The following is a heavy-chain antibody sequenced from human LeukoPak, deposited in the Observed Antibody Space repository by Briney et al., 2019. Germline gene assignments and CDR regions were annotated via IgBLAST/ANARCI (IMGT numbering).Heavy chain of an antibody. CDR2: ISSSSSTI. CDR3: AKSRSGSANWALQIFDN. V-gene: IGHV3-48*01. J-gene: IGHJ4*02. D-gene: IGHD1-1*01. Sequence: GGSLRLSCAASGFTFSSYSMNWVRQAPGKGLEWVSYISSSSSTIYYADSVKGRFTISRDNSNNSLFVQMNSLRAEDTAVYFCAKSRSGSANWALQIFDNWGQGTLVTVSS. CDR1: GFTFSSYS.